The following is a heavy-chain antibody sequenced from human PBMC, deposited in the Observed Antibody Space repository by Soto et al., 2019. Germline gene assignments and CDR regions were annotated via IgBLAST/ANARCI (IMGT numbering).Heavy chain of an antibody. D-gene: IGHD3-3*01. CDR2: IYYSGST. CDR1: GVSISSSSYY. J-gene: IGHJ5*02. V-gene: IGHV4-39*01. Sequence: PSETLSLTCTVSGVSISSSSYYWGWIRQPPGKGLEWIGSIYYSGSTYYNPSLKSRVTISVDTSKNQFSLKLSSVTAADTAVYYCARGLEWSLNWFDPWGQGTLVTVSS. CDR3: ARGLEWSLNWFDP.